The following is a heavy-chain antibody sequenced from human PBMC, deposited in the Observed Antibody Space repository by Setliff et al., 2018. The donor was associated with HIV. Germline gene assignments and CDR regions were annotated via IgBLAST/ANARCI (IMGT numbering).Heavy chain of an antibody. V-gene: IGHV1-69*13. CDR2: IIPIFGTA. J-gene: IGHJ4*02. Sequence: GASVKVSCKASGGTFSSYAISWVRQAPGQGLEWMGGIIPIFGTANYAQKFQGRVTITADESTSTAYMELSSLRSEDTAVYYCAREMVSITGTHGFDYWGQGTLVTVSS. CDR3: AREMVSITGTHGFDY. D-gene: IGHD1-20*01. CDR1: GGTFSSYA.